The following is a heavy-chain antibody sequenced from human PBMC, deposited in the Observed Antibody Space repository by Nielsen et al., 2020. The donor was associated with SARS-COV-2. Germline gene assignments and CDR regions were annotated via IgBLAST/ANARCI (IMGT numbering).Heavy chain of an antibody. CDR2: ISYDGSNK. D-gene: IGHD1-1*01. Sequence: GGSLRLSCAASGFTFSSYGMHWVRQAPGKGLEWVAVISYDGSNKYYADSVKGRFTISRDNSKNTLYLQMNSLRAEDTAVYYCAKRTGTTSWGQGTLVTVSS. CDR3: AKRTGTTS. V-gene: IGHV3-30*18. J-gene: IGHJ1*01. CDR1: GFTFSSYG.